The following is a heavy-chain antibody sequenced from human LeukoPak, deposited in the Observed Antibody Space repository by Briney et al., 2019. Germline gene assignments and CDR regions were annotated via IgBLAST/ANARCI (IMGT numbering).Heavy chain of an antibody. CDR2: ISSSSSTI. J-gene: IGHJ3*02. V-gene: IGHV3-48*04. Sequence: PGGSLRLSCAASGFTFSSYSMNWVRQAPGKGLEWVSYISSSSSTIYYADSVKGRFTISRDNAKNSLYLQMNSLRAEDTAVYYCARDSPRYSSSPADDAFDIWGQGTMVTVSS. CDR1: GFTFSSYS. D-gene: IGHD6-6*01. CDR3: ARDSPRYSSSPADDAFDI.